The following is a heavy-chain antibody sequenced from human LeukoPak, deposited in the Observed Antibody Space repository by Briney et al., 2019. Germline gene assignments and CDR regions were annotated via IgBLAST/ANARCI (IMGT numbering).Heavy chain of an antibody. V-gene: IGHV1-2*02. D-gene: IGHD1-26*01. J-gene: IGHJ4*02. CDR3: ARSPSGELDY. CDR1: GYTFTSYY. Sequence: GASVKVSCKTSGYTFTSYYIHWVRQAPGQGLDYMGWINPDNGGTNYAQNFQGRVIMTSDTSISTAYMQLSRLTSDDTAVYYCARSPSGELDYWGRGTLVSVSS. CDR2: INPDNGGT.